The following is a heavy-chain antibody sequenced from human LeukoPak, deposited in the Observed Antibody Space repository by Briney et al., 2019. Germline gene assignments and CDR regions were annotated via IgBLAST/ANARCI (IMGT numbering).Heavy chain of an antibody. D-gene: IGHD2-2*01. CDR1: GGSISSGSYY. J-gene: IGHJ6*03. Sequence: SQTLSLTCTVSGGSISSGSYYWSWLRQPAGKGLEWIGRIYTSGSTNYNPSLKSRVTISVDTSKNQFSLKLSSVTAADTAVYYCARDGVVVPAAGYYYYYMDVWGKGTTVTVSS. CDR3: ARDGVVVPAAGYYYYYMDV. V-gene: IGHV4-61*02. CDR2: IYTSGST.